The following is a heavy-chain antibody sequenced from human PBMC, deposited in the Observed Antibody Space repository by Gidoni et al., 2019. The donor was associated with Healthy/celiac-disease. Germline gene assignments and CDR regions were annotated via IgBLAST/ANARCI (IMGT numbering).Heavy chain of an antibody. CDR2: NYYSGST. CDR3: ARVSTRYCSGGSCYSFDY. V-gene: IGHV4-30-4*01. CDR1: GGSISSGDYY. Sequence: QVQLQESGPGLVKPSQTLSLTCTVSGGSISSGDYYWSWIRQPPGKGLEWIGYNYYSGSTYYNPSLKSRVTISVDTSKNQFSLKLSSVTAADTAVYYCARVSTRYCSGGSCYSFDYWGQGTLVTVSS. D-gene: IGHD2-15*01. J-gene: IGHJ4*02.